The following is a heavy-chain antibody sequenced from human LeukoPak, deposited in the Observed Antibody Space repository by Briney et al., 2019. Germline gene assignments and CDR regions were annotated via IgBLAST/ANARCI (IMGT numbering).Heavy chain of an antibody. D-gene: IGHD3-10*01. Sequence: SETLSLTCTVSGYSISSGYYWGWIRQPPGKGLEWIGSIYHSGSTYYNPSLKSRVTISVDTSKNQFSLKLSSVTAADTAVYYCARLLSPGGYYGSGSYYKNYYMDVWGRGTTVTISS. CDR3: ARLLSPGGYYGSGSYYKNYYMDV. CDR2: IYHSGST. J-gene: IGHJ6*03. CDR1: GYSISSGYY. V-gene: IGHV4-38-2*02.